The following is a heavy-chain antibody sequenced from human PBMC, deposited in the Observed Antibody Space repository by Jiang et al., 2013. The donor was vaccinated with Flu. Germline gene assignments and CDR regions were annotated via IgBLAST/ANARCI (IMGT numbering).Heavy chain of an antibody. CDR2: INAGNGNT. CDR1: GYTFTSYA. Sequence: SGAEVKKPGASVKVSCKASGYTFTSYAMHWVRQAPGQRLEWMGWINAGNGNTKYSQKFQGRVTITRDTSASTAYMELSSLRSEDTAVYYCARDLSSGWYPLRGMDVWGQGTTVTVSS. D-gene: IGHD6-19*01. V-gene: IGHV1-3*01. J-gene: IGHJ6*02. CDR3: ARDLSSGWYPLRGMDV.